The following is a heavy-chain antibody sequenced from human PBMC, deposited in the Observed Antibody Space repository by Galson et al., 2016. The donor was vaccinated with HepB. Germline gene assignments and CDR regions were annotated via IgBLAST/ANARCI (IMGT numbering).Heavy chain of an antibody. J-gene: IGHJ4*02. V-gene: IGHV3-23*01. CDR1: GISVSSYV. CDR2: ISGSGGST. Sequence: SLRLSCAASGISVSSYVLTWVRQAPGKGLEWVSAISGSGGSTYYAGSVKGRFTISTDNSKNTPYLQMNSLRAEDTALYYCTNYCGASSCYSGHVYWGQGTLVTVSA. CDR3: TNYCGASSCYSGHVY. D-gene: IGHD2-15*01.